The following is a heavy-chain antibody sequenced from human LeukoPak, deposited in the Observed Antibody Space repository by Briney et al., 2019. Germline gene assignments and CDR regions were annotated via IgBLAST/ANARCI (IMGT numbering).Heavy chain of an antibody. CDR3: ARGTRPGVGLRAMSKINYFDY. CDR2: INPSGGST. Sequence: GASVKVSFKASGYTFTSYYMYWVRQAPGQGLEWMGIINPSGGSTSYAQKFQGRVTMTRDTSTSTVYMELSSLRSEDTAVYYCARGTRPGVGLRAMSKINYFDYWGQGTLVTVSS. J-gene: IGHJ4*02. CDR1: GYTFTSYY. D-gene: IGHD5/OR15-5a*01. V-gene: IGHV1-46*01.